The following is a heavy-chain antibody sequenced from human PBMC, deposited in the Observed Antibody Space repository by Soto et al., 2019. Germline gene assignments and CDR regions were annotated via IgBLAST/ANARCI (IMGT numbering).Heavy chain of an antibody. J-gene: IGHJ4*02. D-gene: IGHD3-10*01. CDR3: ATPTPLRGAMITNINFDF. CDR2: ISAYNGNT. CDR1: GYIFTSYG. Sequence: GASVKVSCKASGYIFTSYGISWVRQAPGQGLEWMGWISAYNGNTKYAQNLQGRVTLTTDTSTYTAYMELRSLQSDDTAVYYCATPTPLRGAMITNINFDFWGQGTPVTVSS. V-gene: IGHV1-18*01.